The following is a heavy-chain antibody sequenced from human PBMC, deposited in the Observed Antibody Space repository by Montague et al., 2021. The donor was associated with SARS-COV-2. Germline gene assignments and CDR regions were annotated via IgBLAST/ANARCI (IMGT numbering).Heavy chain of an antibody. CDR3: ANSGSGSYYNSCWFDP. CDR1: GFTFSSYA. J-gene: IGHJ5*02. CDR2: ISSSGGST. Sequence: SLRLSCAASGFTFSSYAMSWVRQAPGKGLEWVSAISSSGGSTYYADSVKGRFTISRDNSKNTLYLQMNSLRAEDTAVYYCANSGSGSYYNSCWFDPWGQGTLVTVSS. V-gene: IGHV3-23*01. D-gene: IGHD3-10*01.